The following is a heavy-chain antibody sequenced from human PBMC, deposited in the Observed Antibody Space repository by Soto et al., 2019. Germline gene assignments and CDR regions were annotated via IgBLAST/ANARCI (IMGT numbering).Heavy chain of an antibody. J-gene: IGHJ4*02. Sequence: EVQLLESGGGLVQPGGSLRLSCEASGFTFSSHAMRGVRQAPGKGLEWVSAISGSDAGTFDADSVRGRFTISRDNSKNTLYLHMTSLRVEDTAIYYCTKDPCTRSSCYFDFWGQGSLVTVSS. D-gene: IGHD2-2*01. V-gene: IGHV3-23*01. CDR1: GFTFSSHA. CDR2: ISGSDAGT. CDR3: TKDPCTRSSCYFDF.